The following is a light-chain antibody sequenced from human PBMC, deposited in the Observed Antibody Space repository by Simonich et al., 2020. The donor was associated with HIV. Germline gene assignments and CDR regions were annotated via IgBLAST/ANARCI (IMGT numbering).Light chain of an antibody. CDR2: KAS. J-gene: IGKJ1*01. CDR1: QSISNW. CDR3: QQYSNYSRT. Sequence: DIQMTQSPSTLSASVGERVTITCRASQSISNWLAWYQQKPGKAPKVLIYKASSLESGVPSRFSGSGSGTEFTLTISSLQPDDFATYYCQQYSNYSRTFGQGTKVDFK. V-gene: IGKV1-5*03.